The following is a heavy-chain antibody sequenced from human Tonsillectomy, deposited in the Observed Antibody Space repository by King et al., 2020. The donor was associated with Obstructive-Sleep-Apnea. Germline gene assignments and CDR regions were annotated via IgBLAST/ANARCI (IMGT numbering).Heavy chain of an antibody. D-gene: IGHD1-26*01. V-gene: IGHV3-21*01. J-gene: IGHJ4*02. Sequence: ESQLVQSGGGLVKPGGSLRLSCAASGFTFSSYSMNWVRQAPGKGLEWVSFISSSSRDIYYGDSVKGRFTISRDNAKNSLYLQMDSLRADDTAVYHCVGAADRPLWQPRPYFDYWGQGTLVTVSS. CDR3: VGAADRPLWQPRPYFDY. CDR1: GFTFSSYS. CDR2: ISSSSRDI.